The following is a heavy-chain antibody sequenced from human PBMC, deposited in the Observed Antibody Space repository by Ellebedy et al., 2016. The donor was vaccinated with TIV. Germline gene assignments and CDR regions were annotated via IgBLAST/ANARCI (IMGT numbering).Heavy chain of an antibody. D-gene: IGHD5-18*01. V-gene: IGHV3-33*01. CDR2: IWYDGSKK. CDR3: ARASTASYGCFDY. J-gene: IGHJ4*02. CDR1: GLTFSSYG. Sequence: GESLKISCAASGLTFSSYGMHWVRQAPGKGLEWVAVIWYDGSKKYYADSVKGRFTISRDNFKNTLYLQMNSLSAEDKAVYYCARASTASYGCFDYWGQGTLVTVSS.